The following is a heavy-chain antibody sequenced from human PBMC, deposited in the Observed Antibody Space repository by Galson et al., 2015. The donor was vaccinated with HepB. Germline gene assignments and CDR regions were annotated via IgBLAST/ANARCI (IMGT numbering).Heavy chain of an antibody. V-gene: IGHV3-53*01. Sequence: SLRLSCAGSGFTVSSSFMTWVRQAPGKGLEWVSPIYRGDNTYYADSVKGRFTISRDNSNTLYLQMNSLRAEDTAVYYCAREVYYYDSSGYPITFDYWGQGTLVTVSS. CDR2: IYRGDNT. J-gene: IGHJ4*02. D-gene: IGHD3-22*01. CDR3: AREVYYYDSSGYPITFDY. CDR1: GFTVSSSF.